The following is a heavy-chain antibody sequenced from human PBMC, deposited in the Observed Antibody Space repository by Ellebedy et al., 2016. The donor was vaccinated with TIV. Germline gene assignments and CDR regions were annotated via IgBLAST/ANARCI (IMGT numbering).Heavy chain of an antibody. CDR2: ISSSSSTI. V-gene: IGHV3-48*02. CDR3: AGGYCSGGSCYPPYYYYGMDV. J-gene: IGHJ6*02. CDR1: GFTFSSYS. D-gene: IGHD2-15*01. Sequence: GESLKISCAASGFTFSSYSMNWVRQAPGKGLEWVSYISSSSSTIYYADSVKGRFTISRDNAKNSLYLQMNSLRDEDTAVYYCAGGYCSGGSCYPPYYYYGMDVWGQGTTVTVSS.